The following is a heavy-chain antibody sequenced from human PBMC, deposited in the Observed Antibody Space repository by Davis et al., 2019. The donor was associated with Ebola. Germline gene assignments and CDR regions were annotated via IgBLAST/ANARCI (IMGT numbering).Heavy chain of an antibody. D-gene: IGHD5/OR15-5a*01. CDR2: VIPILGIT. V-gene: IGHV1-69*04. CDR3: ASSSTPRAIDYYDYAIDV. CDR1: GGTFTNYV. Sequence: SVKVSCKASGGTFTNYVFSWVRQAPGQGLEWMGRVIPILGITNNAQRFQGRVTITADKSANTAYMELSSLRSDDTAVYYCASSSTPRAIDYYDYAIDVWGQGTTVTVSS. J-gene: IGHJ6*02.